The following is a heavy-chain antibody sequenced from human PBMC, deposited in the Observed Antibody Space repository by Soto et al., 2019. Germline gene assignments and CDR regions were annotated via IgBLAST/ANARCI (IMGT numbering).Heavy chain of an antibody. CDR1: GFSLSTSGMC. Sequence: SVPTLVNHTQTLTLTCTFSGFSLSTSGMCVSWIRQPPGKALEWLALIDWDDDKYYSTSLKTRLTISKDTSKNQVVLTMTNMDTVDPATYSGARTKNDHGSLDDWGQGTMVTVSS. V-gene: IGHV2-70*01. J-gene: IGHJ6*02. CDR2: IDWDDDK. D-gene: IGHD3-10*01. CDR3: ARTKNDHGSLDD.